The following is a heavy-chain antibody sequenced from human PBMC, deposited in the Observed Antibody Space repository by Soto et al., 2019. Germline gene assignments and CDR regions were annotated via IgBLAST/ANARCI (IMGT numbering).Heavy chain of an antibody. CDR2: IYYSGST. Sequence: SETLSLTCTVSGGSISSGGYYWSWIRQHPGKGLEWIGYIYYSGSTYYNPSLKSRVTISVDTSKNQFSLKLSSVTAADTAVYYCARGVATITGPPFPALEYWGQGTLVTVSS. J-gene: IGHJ4*02. CDR1: GGSISSGGYY. V-gene: IGHV4-31*03. D-gene: IGHD5-12*01. CDR3: ARGVATITGPPFPALEY.